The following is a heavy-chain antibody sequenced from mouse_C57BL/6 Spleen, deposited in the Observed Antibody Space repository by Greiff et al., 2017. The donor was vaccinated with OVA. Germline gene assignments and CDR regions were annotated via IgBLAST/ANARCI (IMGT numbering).Heavy chain of an antibody. V-gene: IGHV1-64*01. CDR2: IHPNSGST. CDR1: GYTFTSYW. J-gene: IGHJ3*01. D-gene: IGHD2-3*01. Sequence: VQLQQSGAELVKPGASVKLSCKASGYTFTSYWMHWVKQRPGQGLAWIGMIHPNSGSTNYNEKFKSKATLTVDKSSSTAYMQLRSLTSEDSAVYYCARGGDGYSCAYWGQGTLVTVSA. CDR3: ARGGDGYSCAY.